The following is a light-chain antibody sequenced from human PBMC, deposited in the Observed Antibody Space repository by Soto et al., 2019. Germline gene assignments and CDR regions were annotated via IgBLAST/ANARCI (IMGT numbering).Light chain of an antibody. CDR1: SSDVGGYNY. Sequence: QSALTQPPSASGSPGQSVTISCTGTSSDVGGYNYGSWYQQHPGKAPKVMIYDVNKRPSGVPDRFSGSKSGNTASLTVSGLRAGDDADYYCSSHAGSDNPFVVGTGTKLTVL. CDR3: SSHAGSDNPFV. CDR2: DVN. J-gene: IGLJ1*01. V-gene: IGLV2-8*01.